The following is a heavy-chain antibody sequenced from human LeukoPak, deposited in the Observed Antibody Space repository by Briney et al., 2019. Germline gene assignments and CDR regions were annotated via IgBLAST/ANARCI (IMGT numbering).Heavy chain of an antibody. Sequence: PSEPLSLPCDFSGGSCDDYYCSWIRQPPGKGLEWIGEIHPHGIFYYNSSLMSRVTISIDTSKSQFSLRLTSVTAADTAFYYCARGRDRSKAGDHWGQGSLVTVSS. CDR1: GGSCDDYY. CDR3: ARGRDRSKAGDH. V-gene: IGHV4-34*01. CDR2: IHPHGIF. D-gene: IGHD5-24*01. J-gene: IGHJ4*02.